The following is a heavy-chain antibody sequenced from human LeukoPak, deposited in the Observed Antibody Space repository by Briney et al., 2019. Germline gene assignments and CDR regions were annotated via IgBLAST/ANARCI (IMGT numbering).Heavy chain of an antibody. D-gene: IGHD3-16*01. CDR2: INHSGST. CDR1: GGSFNYYY. J-gene: IGHJ5*02. CDR3: ARVRIIVGVYPRKSRDWFDP. V-gene: IGHV4-34*01. Sequence: SETLSLTCAVYGGSFNYYYWSWIRQPPGKGLEWIGEINHSGSTNYNPSLKSRVTISVDTSKNQFSLKLSSVTAADTAVYYCARVRIIVGVYPRKSRDWFDPWGQGTLVTVSS.